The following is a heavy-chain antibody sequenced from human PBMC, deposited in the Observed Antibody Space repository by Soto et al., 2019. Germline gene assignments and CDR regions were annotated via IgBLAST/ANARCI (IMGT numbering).Heavy chain of an antibody. CDR2: ISYDGSNK. CDR1: AFTFSSYA. Sequence: LRLSCAAPAFTFSSYAMHWVRQAPGKELAGEAVISYDGSNKYYADSEKGRFTIPSDNSKNTPYQQMNRLRAEDTAVHYCARAWCLYDSGGCYRGWGGMDVWGQGTSVTVSS. D-gene: IGHD3-22*01. CDR3: ARAWCLYDSGGCYRGWGGMDV. V-gene: IGHV3-30-3*01. J-gene: IGHJ6*02.